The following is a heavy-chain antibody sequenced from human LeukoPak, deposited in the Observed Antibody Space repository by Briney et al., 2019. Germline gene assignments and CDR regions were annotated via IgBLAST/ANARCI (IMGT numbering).Heavy chain of an antibody. CDR3: ARDRELGY. V-gene: IGHV4-34*01. Sequence: SETLSLTCAVYGGSFSGYYWSWIRQPPGKGLEWIGEINHSGSTNYNPSLKSRVTISVDTSKNQFSLKLTSVTAADTAVYYCARDRELGYWGQGTLVTVSS. CDR2: INHSGST. J-gene: IGHJ4*02. CDR1: GGSFSGYY. D-gene: IGHD3-10*01.